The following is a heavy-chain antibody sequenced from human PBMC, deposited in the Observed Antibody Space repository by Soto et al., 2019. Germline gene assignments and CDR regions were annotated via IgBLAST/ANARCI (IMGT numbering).Heavy chain of an antibody. CDR3: ASKGLRFDWLAFDP. Sequence: QVQLQESGPGLVKPSGTLSLTCAVSGGSISSSNWWSWVRQPPGKGLEWIGEIYHSGSTNYTPSLKSRVPISVDKSKNQCSLKLSSVTAADTAVYYCASKGLRFDWLAFDPWGQGTLVTVSS. D-gene: IGHD3-9*01. CDR2: IYHSGST. CDR1: GGSISSSNW. J-gene: IGHJ5*02. V-gene: IGHV4-4*02.